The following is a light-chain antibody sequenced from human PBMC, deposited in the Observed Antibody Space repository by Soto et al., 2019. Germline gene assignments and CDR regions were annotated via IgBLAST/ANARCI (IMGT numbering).Light chain of an antibody. CDR2: LGS. J-gene: IGKJ5*01. CDR3: LQGHYTPVT. Sequence: DIGMTQSPLSLPVTPGEPASISCRSNQSLLHSNGNNYLEWYLQKPGQSPQLLMYLGSSRAAGVPGRYSGSGAGTDFTPKISRVEAEDVGVYYCLQGHYTPVTFGQGTRLEIK. CDR1: QSLLHSNGNNY. V-gene: IGKV2-28*01.